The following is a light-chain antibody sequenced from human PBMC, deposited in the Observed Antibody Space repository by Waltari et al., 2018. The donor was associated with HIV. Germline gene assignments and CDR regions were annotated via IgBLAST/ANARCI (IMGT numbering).Light chain of an antibody. CDR1: NSDVGSYVY. CDR3: CSYAGSSILV. Sequence: QSALTQPASVSGSPGQSITIPCTGTNSDVGSYVYVSWYQKHPGKAPQLIIYDVSKRPSGVSSRFSGSKSGNTASLTIAGLQADDEANYYCCSYAGSSILVFGGGTKLTVL. V-gene: IGLV2-23*02. J-gene: IGLJ2*01. CDR2: DVS.